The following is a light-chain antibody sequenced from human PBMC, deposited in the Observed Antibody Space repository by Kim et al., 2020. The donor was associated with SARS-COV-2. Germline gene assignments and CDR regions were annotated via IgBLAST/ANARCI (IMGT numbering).Light chain of an antibody. V-gene: IGLV3-19*01. CDR3: TSRDSRGKVV. J-gene: IGLJ2*01. CDR1: SLRKYY. CDR2: AKD. Sequence: VALRQTVRITCQGDSLRKYYTTWYQQQARQAPVLVFYAKDKRPSGVPDRFSGSTSGNTASLTITGAQAADEADYYCTSRDSRGKVVFGGGTQLTVL.